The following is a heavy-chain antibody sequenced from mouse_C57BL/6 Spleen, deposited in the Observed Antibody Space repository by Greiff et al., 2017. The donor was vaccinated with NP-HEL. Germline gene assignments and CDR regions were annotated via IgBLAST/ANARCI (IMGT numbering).Heavy chain of an antibody. CDR3: ARWGSGYWYAMDY. V-gene: IGHV1-69*01. Sequence: QVQLQQPGAELVMPGASVKLSCKASGYTFTSYWMHWVKQRPGPGLEWIGELDPSDSYTNYNQKFKGKSTLTVDKSSSTAYMQLSSLTSEDSAVDYCARWGSGYWYAMDYWGQGTSVTVSS. J-gene: IGHJ4*01. D-gene: IGHD3-2*02. CDR2: LDPSDSYT. CDR1: GYTFTSYW.